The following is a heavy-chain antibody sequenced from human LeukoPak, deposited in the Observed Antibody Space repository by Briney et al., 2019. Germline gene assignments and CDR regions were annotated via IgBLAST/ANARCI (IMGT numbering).Heavy chain of an antibody. D-gene: IGHD6-6*01. CDR2: IYYSGST. CDR3: ARHPYSSSSGFDY. V-gene: IGHV4-59*08. CDR1: GGSISSYY. J-gene: IGHJ4*02. Sequence: SETLSLTCTVSGGSISSYYWSWIRQPPGKGLEWIGYIYYSGSTNYNPSLKSRVTISVDTSKNQFSLKLSSVTAADTAVYYCARHPYSSSSGFDYWGQGTLVTVSS.